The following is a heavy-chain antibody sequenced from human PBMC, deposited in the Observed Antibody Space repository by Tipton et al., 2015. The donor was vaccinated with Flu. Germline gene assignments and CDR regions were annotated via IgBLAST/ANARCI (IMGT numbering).Heavy chain of an antibody. J-gene: IGHJ6*02. D-gene: IGHD3-9*01. V-gene: IGHV4-4*07. Sequence: TLSLTCTASGGSMSSFYWSWIRQPAGKGLEFIGRIYTSGTSNYNPSLKSRVTMSIDTSKSQFSLNLRSVTAADTAVYYCARRLSKFYSAVGPRSYGMDVWGQGTTVTVS. CDR1: GGSMSSFY. CDR2: IYTSGTS. CDR3: ARRLSKFYSAVGPRSYGMDV.